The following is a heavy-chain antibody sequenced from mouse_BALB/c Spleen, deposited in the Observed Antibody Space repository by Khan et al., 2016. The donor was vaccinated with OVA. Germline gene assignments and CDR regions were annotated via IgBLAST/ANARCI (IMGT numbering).Heavy chain of an antibody. J-gene: IGHJ3*01. CDR3: VRALYYYGSSYEGFAY. D-gene: IGHD1-1*01. Sequence: VQLKQSGPELVKPGASVKMSCKASGYTFTSYVMHWVKQKPGQGLEWIGYINPYSYDNKHNEKFKGKATLTSDKSSSTAYMVLSSLTSEDSAVYYCVRALYYYGSSYEGFAYWGQGTLVTVSA. V-gene: IGHV1S136*01. CDR2: INPYSYDN. CDR1: GYTFTSYV.